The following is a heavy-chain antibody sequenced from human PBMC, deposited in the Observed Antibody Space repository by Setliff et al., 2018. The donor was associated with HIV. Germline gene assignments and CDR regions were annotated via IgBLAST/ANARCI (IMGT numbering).Heavy chain of an antibody. CDR2: ISAYNGHT. J-gene: IGHJ4*02. Sequence: ASVKVSCKASGYTFTRYGISWVRQAPGHGLEWMGWISAYNGHTNYAQKVQGRVSMTTDTSTSTAYMELGSLGPDDTAVYFCARDPRITFFGVALRHHFDYWGRGTLVTV. V-gene: IGHV1-18*01. CDR3: ARDPRITFFGVALRHHFDY. CDR1: GYTFTRYG. D-gene: IGHD3-3*01.